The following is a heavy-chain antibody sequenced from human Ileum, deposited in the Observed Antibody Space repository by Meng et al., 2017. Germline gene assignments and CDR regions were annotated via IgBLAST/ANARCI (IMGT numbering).Heavy chain of an antibody. CDR2: ISAYIGSK. CDR3: ARERGSGGGDLDD. V-gene: IGHV1-18*01. J-gene: IGHJ1*01. CDR1: GYTCSRYS. D-gene: IGHD3-16*01. Sequence: QVQLVQSGAEVKKPGASVKVSCKTSGYTCSRYSISWVRQAPGQGLEWMGWISAYIGSKNYAQKFQGRVTMTPDTSTSTAYMELRSLRSDDTAVYYCARERGSGGGDLDDWGQGTLVTVSS.